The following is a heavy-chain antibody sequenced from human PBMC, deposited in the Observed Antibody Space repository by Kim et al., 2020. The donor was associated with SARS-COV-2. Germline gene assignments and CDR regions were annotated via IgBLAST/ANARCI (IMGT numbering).Heavy chain of an antibody. Sequence: GGSLRLSCAASGFTFSSYGMHWVRQAPGKGLEWVAVIWYDGSNKYYADSVKGRFTISRDNSKNTLYLQMNSLRAEDTAVYYCAKARGVSGYDLYYYYYYGMDVWGQGTTVTVSS. V-gene: IGHV3-33*06. CDR1: GFTFSSYG. D-gene: IGHD5-12*01. J-gene: IGHJ6*02. CDR2: IWYDGSNK. CDR3: AKARGVSGYDLYYYYYYGMDV.